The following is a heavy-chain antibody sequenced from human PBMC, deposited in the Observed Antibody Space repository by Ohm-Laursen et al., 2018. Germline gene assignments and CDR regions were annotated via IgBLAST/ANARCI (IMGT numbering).Heavy chain of an antibody. CDR2: VYYTGTT. CDR1: GDSMNDYY. D-gene: IGHD6-19*01. CDR3: ARVKQWLIYAFDI. J-gene: IGHJ3*02. Sequence: SETLSLTCTVSGDSMNDYYWSWIRQPAGKGLEYIGRVYYTGTTDYNPSLNSRVTVSIGTSNNQFSLNLNSVTAADTAVYYCARVKQWLIYAFDIWGQGTIVTVSS. V-gene: IGHV4-4*07.